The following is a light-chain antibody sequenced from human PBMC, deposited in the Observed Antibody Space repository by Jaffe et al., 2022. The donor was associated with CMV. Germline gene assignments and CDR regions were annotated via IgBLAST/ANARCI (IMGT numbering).Light chain of an antibody. CDR2: ATS. J-gene: IGKJ1*01. CDR1: HHINNY. V-gene: IGKV1-39*01. Sequence: DIQLTQSPSSLSASVGDRVTITCRTTHHINNYLNWYQQKPGGAPKVLISATSTLQSGVPSRFSGSGSGTVFTLVINNLQPADVATYYCQQTYSNVEFGQGTKVEIK. CDR3: QQTYSNVE.